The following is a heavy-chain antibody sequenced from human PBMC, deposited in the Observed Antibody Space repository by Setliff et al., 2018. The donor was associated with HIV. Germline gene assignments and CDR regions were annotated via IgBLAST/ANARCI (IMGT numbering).Heavy chain of an antibody. Sequence: SETLSLTCTVSGGSISSNNDHWGWIRQPPGKGLEWIGSISHSGNTYHNPSLQSRVTISLDMSKSQFSLKLRSMRAADTAVYYCARDPHYFDTSGYYSYFYFDFWGQGMLVTVSS. V-gene: IGHV4-39*07. D-gene: IGHD3-22*01. CDR1: GGSISSNNDH. J-gene: IGHJ4*02. CDR3: ARDPHYFDTSGYYSYFYFDF. CDR2: ISHSGNT.